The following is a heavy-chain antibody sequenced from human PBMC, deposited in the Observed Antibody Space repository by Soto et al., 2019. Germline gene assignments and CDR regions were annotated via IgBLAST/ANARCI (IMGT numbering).Heavy chain of an antibody. V-gene: IGHV5-51*01. J-gene: IGHJ6*02. Sequence: GESLKISCKGSGYSFTSYWIGWVRPMPGKGLEWMGIIYPGDSDTRYSPSFQGQVTISADKSISTAYLQWSSLKASDTAMYYCARSSPYSSGWTDYYYGMDVWGQGTTVTVS. CDR1: GYSFTSYW. CDR2: IYPGDSDT. D-gene: IGHD6-19*01. CDR3: ARSSPYSSGWTDYYYGMDV.